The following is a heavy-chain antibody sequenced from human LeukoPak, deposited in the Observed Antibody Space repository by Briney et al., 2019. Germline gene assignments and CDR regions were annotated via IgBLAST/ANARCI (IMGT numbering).Heavy chain of an antibody. J-gene: IGHJ4*02. CDR2: ISSNGGST. V-gene: IGHV3-64*01. CDR1: GFTFSSYA. Sequence: PGGSLRLSCAASGFTFSSYAMHWVRQAPGKGLEYVSAISSNGGSTYYANSVKGRFTISRDNSKNTLYLQMGSLRAEDMAVYYCARACYSSSLCYWGQGTLATVSS. D-gene: IGHD6-13*01. CDR3: ARACYSSSLCY.